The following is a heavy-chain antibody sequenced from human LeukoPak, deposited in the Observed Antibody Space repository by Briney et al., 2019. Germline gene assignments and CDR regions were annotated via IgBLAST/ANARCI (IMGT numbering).Heavy chain of an antibody. CDR3: GRVIAGAIDY. Sequence: GGSLRLSCAASGFTFSGHSMTWVRQAPGKGLERVANINLDGSERFYVDFVKGRFTISRDNADNSMYLQMSSLRAEDTAVYYCGRVIAGAIDYWGQGTLVTVSS. CDR2: INLDGSER. D-gene: IGHD6-13*01. J-gene: IGHJ4*02. CDR1: GFTFSGHS. V-gene: IGHV3-7*01.